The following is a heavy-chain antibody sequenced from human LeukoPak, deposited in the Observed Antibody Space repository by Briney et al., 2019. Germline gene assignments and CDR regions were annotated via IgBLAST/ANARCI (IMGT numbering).Heavy chain of an antibody. V-gene: IGHV3-23*01. CDR3: AKVGGSYFVGPFDY. Sequence: GGSLRLSCAASGFTFSSYSMNWVRQAPGKGLEWVSAISGSGGSTYYADSVKGRFTISRDNSKNTLYLQMNSLRAEDTAVYYCAKVGGSYFVGPFDYWGQGTLVTVSS. J-gene: IGHJ4*02. CDR2: ISGSGGST. D-gene: IGHD1-26*01. CDR1: GFTFSSYS.